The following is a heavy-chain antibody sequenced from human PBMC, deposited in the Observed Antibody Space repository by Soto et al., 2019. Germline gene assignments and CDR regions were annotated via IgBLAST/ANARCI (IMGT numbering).Heavy chain of an antibody. CDR3: ARDTDWNDGGWFDP. Sequence: QVQLVQSGAEVKKPGSSVKVSCKASGGTFSSYTISWVRQAPGQGLEWMGRIIPILGIANYAQKFQGRVTITADKSTSTAYMELSSLISEDTAVYYCARDTDWNDGGWFDPWGQGTLVTVSS. V-gene: IGHV1-69*08. D-gene: IGHD1-1*01. J-gene: IGHJ5*02. CDR1: GGTFSSYT. CDR2: IIPILGIA.